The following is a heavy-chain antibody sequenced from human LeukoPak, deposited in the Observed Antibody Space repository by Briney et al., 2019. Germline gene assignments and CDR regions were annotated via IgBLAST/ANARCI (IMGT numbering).Heavy chain of an antibody. J-gene: IGHJ4*02. V-gene: IGHV3-30-3*01. CDR1: GFTFRSNA. Sequence: PGRSLRLSCAASGFTFRSNAMHWVRQAPGKGLEWVAVVTYDGSNKYYADSVKGRFTISRDNSKNTLYLQMNSLRAEDTAVYYCARGLLGAPTTYFDHWGQGTLVTVSS. D-gene: IGHD1-26*01. CDR2: VTYDGSNK. CDR3: ARGLLGAPTTYFDH.